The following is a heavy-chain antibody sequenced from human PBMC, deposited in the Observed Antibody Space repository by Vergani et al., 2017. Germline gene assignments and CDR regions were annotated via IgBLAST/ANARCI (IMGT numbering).Heavy chain of an antibody. V-gene: IGHV2-26*01. Sequence: QVTLKESGPVLVKPTETLTLTCTVSGFSLSNARMGVSWIRQPPGKALEWLAHIFSNDEKSYSTSLKSRLTISKDTSKSQVVLTMTNMDPVDTATYDCARIHKGYGPEDYWGQGTLVTVSS. D-gene: IGHD5-18*01. J-gene: IGHJ4*02. CDR1: GFSLSNARMG. CDR3: ARIHKGYGPEDY. CDR2: IFSNDEK.